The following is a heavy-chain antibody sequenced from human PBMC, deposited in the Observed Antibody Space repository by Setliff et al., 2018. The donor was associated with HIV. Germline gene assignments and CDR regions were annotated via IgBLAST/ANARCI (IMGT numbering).Heavy chain of an antibody. CDR2: IAPSSGGI. V-gene: IGHV1-46*01. CDR3: AREFPGGTRGFDY. Sequence: ASVKVSCKASGYTFTSYILHWVRQAAGQGLEWVGRIAPSSGGIHYAQKFQDRVTMTRDTSTSTVYMDLSRLRSEDTAVYYCAREFPGGTRGFDYWGQGTMVTVSS. D-gene: IGHD1-1*01. J-gene: IGHJ4*02. CDR1: GYTFTSYI.